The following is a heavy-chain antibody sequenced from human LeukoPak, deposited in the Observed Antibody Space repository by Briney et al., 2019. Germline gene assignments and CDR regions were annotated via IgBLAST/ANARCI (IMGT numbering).Heavy chain of an antibody. V-gene: IGHV4-31*03. CDR2: IYYSGST. CDR3: ARDSDGSGRLDP. J-gene: IGHJ5*02. D-gene: IGHD3-10*01. CDR1: GGSLRRGGYY. Sequence: LSLPCHCFGGSLRRGGYYWTWIRPHPGEGLEWIGYIYYSGSTYYNPSLKSRVTISVDTSKNQFSLEVRSVTAADTAVYYCARDSDGSGRLDPWGQGTLVTVSS.